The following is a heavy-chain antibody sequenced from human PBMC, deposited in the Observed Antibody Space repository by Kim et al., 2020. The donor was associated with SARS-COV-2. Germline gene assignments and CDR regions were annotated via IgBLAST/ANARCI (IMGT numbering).Heavy chain of an antibody. Sequence: GRSLRLSCAASGFTFSSYAMHWVRQAPGKGLEWVAVISYDGSNKYYADSVKGRFTISRDNSKNTLYLQMNSLRAEDTAVYYCARWGPTILGVVTPLGYYGMDVWGQGTTVTVSS. CDR2: ISYDGSNK. V-gene: IGHV3-30*04. D-gene: IGHD3-3*01. J-gene: IGHJ6*02. CDR3: ARWGPTILGVVTPLGYYGMDV. CDR1: GFTFSSYA.